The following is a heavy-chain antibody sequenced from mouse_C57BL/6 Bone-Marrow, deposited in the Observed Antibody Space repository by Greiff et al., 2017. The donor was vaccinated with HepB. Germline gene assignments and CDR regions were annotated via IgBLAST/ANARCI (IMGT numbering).Heavy chain of an antibody. CDR1: GYTFTSYW. D-gene: IGHD2-2*01. V-gene: IGHV1-69*01. Sequence: QVQLQQPGAELVMPGASVKLSCKASGYTFTSYWMHWVKQRPGRGLEWIGEIDPSDSYTNYNQKIKGKSTFTVDKSSSTAYMQLSSLTAEDSAVLYCVIYYGDDGGYYFDYWGQGTTLTVSS. J-gene: IGHJ2*01. CDR3: VIYYGDDGGYYFDY. CDR2: IDPSDSYT.